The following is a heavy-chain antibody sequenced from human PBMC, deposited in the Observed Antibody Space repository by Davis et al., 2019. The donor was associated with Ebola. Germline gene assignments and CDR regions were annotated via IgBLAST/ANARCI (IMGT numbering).Heavy chain of an antibody. J-gene: IGHJ6*02. V-gene: IGHV1-69*13. CDR2: IIPIFGTA. Sequence: AASVKVSCKASGGTFSSYAISWVRQAPGQGLEWMGGIIPIFGTANYAQKFQGRVTITADESTSTAYMELRSLRSDDTAVYYCARGDLGYCSGGSCRPIYYYYGMDVWGQGTTVTVSS. D-gene: IGHD2-15*01. CDR3: ARGDLGYCSGGSCRPIYYYYGMDV. CDR1: GGTFSSYA.